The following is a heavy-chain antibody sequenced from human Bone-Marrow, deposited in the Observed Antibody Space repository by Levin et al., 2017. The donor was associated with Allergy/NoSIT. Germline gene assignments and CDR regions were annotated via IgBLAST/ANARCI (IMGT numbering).Heavy chain of an antibody. Sequence: PGGSLRLSCAASGFTFNEYWMTWVRQAPGKGLEWVANIKGDGSEDYSADSLKGRFTISRDNAKNSLYLQMRSLRTDDTAVYYCARGNSHFGSSDMDWFDPWGQGTLVTVSS. V-gene: IGHV3-7*04. D-gene: IGHD2-2*03. CDR2: IKGDGSED. CDR1: GFTFNEYW. J-gene: IGHJ5*02. CDR3: ARGNSHFGSSDMDWFDP.